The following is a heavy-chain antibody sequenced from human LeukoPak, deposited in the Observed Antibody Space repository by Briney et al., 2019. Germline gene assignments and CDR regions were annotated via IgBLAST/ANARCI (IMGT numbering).Heavy chain of an antibody. D-gene: IGHD1-26*01. CDR2: INPNSGGT. V-gene: IGHV1-2*02. CDR3: ARGSDSGSYFGLDY. J-gene: IGHJ4*02. Sequence: GASVKVSCKASGYTFTGYYMHWVRQAPGQGLEWMGWINPNSGGTNYAQKFQGRVTMTRDTFISTAYMELSRLRSDDTAAYYCARGSDSGSYFGLDYWGQGTLVTVSS. CDR1: GYTFTGYY.